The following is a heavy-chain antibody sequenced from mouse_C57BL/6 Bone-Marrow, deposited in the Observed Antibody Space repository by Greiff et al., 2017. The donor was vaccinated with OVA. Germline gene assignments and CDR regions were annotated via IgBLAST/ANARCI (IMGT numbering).Heavy chain of an antibody. CDR2: ISYDGSN. J-gene: IGHJ2*01. CDR3: ASLHYYGSSLYYFDY. D-gene: IGHD1-1*01. CDR1: GYSITSGYY. V-gene: IGHV3-6*01. Sequence: EVKLMESGPGLVKPSQSLSLTCSVTGYSITSGYYWNWIRQFPGNKLEWMGYISYDGSNNYNPSLKNRISITRDTSKNQFFLKLNSVTTEDTATYYCASLHYYGSSLYYFDYWGQGTTLTVSS.